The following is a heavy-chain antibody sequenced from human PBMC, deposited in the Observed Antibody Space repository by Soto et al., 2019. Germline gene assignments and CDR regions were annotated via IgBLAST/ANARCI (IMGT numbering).Heavy chain of an antibody. J-gene: IGHJ6*02. CDR3: AKDVGQWLEYYGMDV. CDR1: GFTFSSYA. CDR2: ISGSGGST. Sequence: GGSLRLSCAASGFTFSSYAMSWVRQAPGKGLEWVSAISGSGGSTYYADSVKGRFTISRDNSKNTLYLQMNSLRAEDRAVYYCAKDVGQWLEYYGMDVWGQGTTVTVSS. V-gene: IGHV3-23*01. D-gene: IGHD6-19*01.